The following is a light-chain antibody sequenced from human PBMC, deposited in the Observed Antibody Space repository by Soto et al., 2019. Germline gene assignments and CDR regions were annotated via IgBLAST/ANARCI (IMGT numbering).Light chain of an antibody. CDR3: QQFNSYPT. CDR1: QAMSSY. J-gene: IGKJ4*01. V-gene: IGKV1-9*01. CDR2: AAS. Sequence: DIPLTQSPSFLYASVGDGVTITGRASQAMSSYLAWYRQRPGKAPKLLIYAASTLQSGVPSRFSGSGSGTEFTLTISSLQAEDFATYYCQQFNSYPTFGGGTKVEIK.